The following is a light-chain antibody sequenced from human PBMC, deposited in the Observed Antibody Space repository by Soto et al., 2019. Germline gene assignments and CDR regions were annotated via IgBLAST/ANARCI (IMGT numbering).Light chain of an antibody. J-gene: IGKJ2*01. Sequence: EIVLTQSPATLSVSPGERATLSCRASQSISNKLAWYQQKPGQAPRLLSYDSNTRATGIPARFSGSGSGTDFTLNVSRMQSKDFAVDYCQQYHNGPQAYTFGQGTKLDFK. V-gene: IGKV3D-15*01. CDR3: QQYHNGPQAYT. CDR1: QSISNK. CDR2: DSN.